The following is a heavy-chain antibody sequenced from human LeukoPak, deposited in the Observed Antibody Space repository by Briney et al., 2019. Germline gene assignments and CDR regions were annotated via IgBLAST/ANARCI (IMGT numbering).Heavy chain of an antibody. V-gene: IGHV3-7*01. CDR1: GFTFSSYW. CDR2: IKEDGSEK. D-gene: IGHD4-17*01. CDR3: ARDYGDFFFDY. Sequence: PGGSLRLSCAASGFTFSSYWMSWVRQAPGEGLEWVANIKEDGSEKYYVDSVKGRFTISRDNAKNSLYLQMNSLRAEDTAVYYCARDYGDFFFDYWGQGTLVTVSS. J-gene: IGHJ4*02.